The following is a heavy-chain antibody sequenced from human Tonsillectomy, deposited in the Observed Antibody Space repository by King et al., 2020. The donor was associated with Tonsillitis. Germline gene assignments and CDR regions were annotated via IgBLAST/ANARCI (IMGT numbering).Heavy chain of an antibody. D-gene: IGHD6-6*01. V-gene: IGHV1-2*02. CDR1: GYTFTDYY. CDR2: INPNSGGT. J-gene: IGHJ6*03. CDR3: AVGGLSSLGTYYYYMDV. Sequence: VQLVESGAEVKKPGASVKVSCKASGYTFTDYYMHWVRQAPRQGLEWMGWINPNSGGTNYAQRFQGRVTMTRDTSISTAYMELSRLISDDTAVYYCAVGGLSSLGTYYYYMDVGDKGTTVTVSS.